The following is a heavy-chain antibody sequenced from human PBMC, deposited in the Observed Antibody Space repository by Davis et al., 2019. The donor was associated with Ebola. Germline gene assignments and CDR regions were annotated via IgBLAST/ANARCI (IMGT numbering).Heavy chain of an antibody. Sequence: AASVKVSCKASGGIFSSYAISWVRQAPGQGLEWMGGIIPIFGTANYAQKFQGRVTITADESTSTAYMELSSLRSEDTAVYYCARDNSIWSGYYIDYWGQGTLVTVSS. CDR3: ARDNSIWSGYYIDY. CDR2: IIPIFGTA. D-gene: IGHD3-3*01. CDR1: GGIFSSYA. J-gene: IGHJ4*02. V-gene: IGHV1-69*13.